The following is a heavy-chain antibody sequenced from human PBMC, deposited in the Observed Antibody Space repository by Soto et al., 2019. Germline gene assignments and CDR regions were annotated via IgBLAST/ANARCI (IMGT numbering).Heavy chain of an antibody. CDR1: GLTFSSYA. V-gene: IGHV3-23*01. J-gene: IGHJ5*02. Sequence: PGGSLRLSCAASGLTFSSYAMSWVRQAPGKGLEWVSIISGSGGSTYYADSVKGRFTISRDNSKNTLYLQMNSLRAEDTAVYYCAKGGYYDSSGQKNNWFDPWGQGTLVTVSS. CDR3: AKGGYYDSSGQKNNWFDP. CDR2: ISGSGGST. D-gene: IGHD3-22*01.